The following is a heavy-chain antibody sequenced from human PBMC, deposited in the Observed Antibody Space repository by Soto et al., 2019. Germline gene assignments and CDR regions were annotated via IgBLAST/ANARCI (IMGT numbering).Heavy chain of an antibody. CDR2: IDVGSANA. Sequence: GASVKVSCKTSGFTFSSSAVHWVRQARGHRLQWIGWIDVGSANANYAQMLQERVTISRDMSTSTAYMELSSLRSEDTAVYYCARAVNPSLYYFDYWGQGTLVTVSS. CDR1: GFTFSSSA. J-gene: IGHJ4*02. D-gene: IGHD3-3*01. CDR3: ARAVNPSLYYFDY. V-gene: IGHV1-58*01.